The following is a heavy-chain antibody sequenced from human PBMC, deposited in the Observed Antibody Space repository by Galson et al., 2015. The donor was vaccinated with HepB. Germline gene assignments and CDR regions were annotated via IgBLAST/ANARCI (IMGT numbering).Heavy chain of an antibody. CDR1: GFTVSSNY. D-gene: IGHD2-2*01. CDR3: ARASLPAARDYYYYGMDV. Sequence: SLRLSCAASGFTVSSNYMSWVRQAPGKGLEWVSVIYSGGSTYYADSVKGRFTISRDNSKNTLYLQMNSLRAEDTAVYYCARASLPAARDYYYYGMDVWGQGTTVTVSS. V-gene: IGHV3-66*02. CDR2: IYSGGST. J-gene: IGHJ6*02.